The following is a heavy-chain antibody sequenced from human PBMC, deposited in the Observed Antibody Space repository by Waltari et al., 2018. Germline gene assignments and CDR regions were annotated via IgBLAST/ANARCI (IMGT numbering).Heavy chain of an antibody. D-gene: IGHD3-16*01. CDR3: ASPRGERVGGGVDY. CDR1: GGSISSSSYY. J-gene: IGHJ4*02. Sequence: QLQLQESGPGLVKPSETLSLTCTVSGGSISSSSYYWGWIRQPPGKGLEWIGSIYYSGSTCYNPYLKSRVTISVETSKNQFSLKLSSVTAADTAVYYCASPRGERVGGGVDYWGQGTLVTVSS. V-gene: IGHV4-39*07. CDR2: IYYSGST.